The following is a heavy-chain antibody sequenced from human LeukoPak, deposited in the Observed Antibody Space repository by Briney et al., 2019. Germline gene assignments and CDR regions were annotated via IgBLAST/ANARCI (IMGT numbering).Heavy chain of an antibody. Sequence: SVKVSCKASGYTFTSYGISWVPQAPGQGLEWMGGIIPIVGTANYAQKFQGRVTITADKSTSTAYMELSSLRSEDTAVYYCARERFLEWKHYYYMDVWGKGTTVSVS. J-gene: IGHJ6*03. CDR2: IIPIVGTA. CDR1: GYTFTSYG. V-gene: IGHV1-69*06. D-gene: IGHD3-3*01. CDR3: ARERFLEWKHYYYMDV.